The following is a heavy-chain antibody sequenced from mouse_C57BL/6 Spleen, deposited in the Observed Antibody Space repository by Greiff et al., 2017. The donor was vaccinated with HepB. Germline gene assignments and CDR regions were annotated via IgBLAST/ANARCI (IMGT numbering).Heavy chain of an antibody. CDR2: ISDGGSYT. J-gene: IGHJ2*01. CDR3: AREGLLPFDY. V-gene: IGHV5-4*01. D-gene: IGHD2-3*01. Sequence: EVQGVESGGGLVKPGGSLKLSCAASGFTFSSYAMSWVRQTPEKRLEWVATISDGGSYTYYPDNVKGRFTISRDNATNNLYLQMSHLKSEDTAMYYCAREGLLPFDYWGQGTTLTVSS. CDR1: GFTFSSYA.